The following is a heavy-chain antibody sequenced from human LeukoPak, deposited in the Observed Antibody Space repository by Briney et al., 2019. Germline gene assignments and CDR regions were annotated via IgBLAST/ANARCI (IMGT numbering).Heavy chain of an antibody. J-gene: IGHJ4*02. Sequence: PSETLSLTCTVSGGSISSSSYYWGWIRQPPGKGLEWIGSIYYSGSTYYNPSLKSRVTISVDTSKNQFSLTLSSVTAADTAVYYCSVYDFWSGFYRSFDYWGQGTLVTVSS. V-gene: IGHV4-39*01. CDR2: IYYSGST. CDR3: SVYDFWSGFYRSFDY. D-gene: IGHD3-3*01. CDR1: GGSISSSSYY.